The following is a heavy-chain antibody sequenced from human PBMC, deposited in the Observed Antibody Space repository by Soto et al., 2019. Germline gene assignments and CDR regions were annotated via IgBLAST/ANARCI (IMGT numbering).Heavy chain of an antibody. J-gene: IGHJ6*02. CDR2: IWYDGSNK. V-gene: IGHV3-33*01. CDR3: AREEIAARDYYYGMDV. CDR1: GFTFSSYG. D-gene: IGHD6-6*01. Sequence: GGSLRLSCAASGFTFSSYGMHWVRQAPGKGLEWVAVIWYDGSNKYYADSVKGRFTISRDNSKNTLYLQMNSLRAEDTAVYYCAREEIAARDYYYGMDVWGQGTTVTVSS.